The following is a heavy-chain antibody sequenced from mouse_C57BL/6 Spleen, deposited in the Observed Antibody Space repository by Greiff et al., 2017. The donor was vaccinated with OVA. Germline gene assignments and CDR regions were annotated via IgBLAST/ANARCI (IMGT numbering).Heavy chain of an antibody. J-gene: IGHJ4*01. CDR1: GYAFSSSW. V-gene: IGHV1-82*01. CDR3: ASPAYYGSSGDDAMDY. CDR2: IYPGDGGT. Sequence: VKLVESGPELVKPGASVKISCKASGYAFSSSWMNWVKQRPGKGLEWIGRIYPGDGGTNYNGKFKGKATLTADKSSSTAYMQLSSLTSEDSAVYSCASPAYYGSSGDDAMDYWGQGTSVTVSS. D-gene: IGHD1-1*01.